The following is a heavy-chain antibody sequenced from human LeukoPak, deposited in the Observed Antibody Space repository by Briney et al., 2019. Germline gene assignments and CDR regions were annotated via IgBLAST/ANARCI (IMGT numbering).Heavy chain of an antibody. CDR2: IIPIFGTA. D-gene: IGHD6-19*01. V-gene: IGHV1-69*05. J-gene: IGHJ4*02. CDR3: ARGIAVASY. CDR1: GGTFSSYA. Sequence: GASVKVSCKASGGTFSSYAISWVRQAPGQGLEWMGGIIPIFGTANYAQKFQGRVTMTTDTSTSTAYMELRSLRSDDTAVYYCARGIAVASYWGQGTLVTVSS.